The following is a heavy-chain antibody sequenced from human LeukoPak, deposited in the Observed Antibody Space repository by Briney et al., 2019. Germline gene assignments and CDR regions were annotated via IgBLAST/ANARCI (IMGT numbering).Heavy chain of an antibody. D-gene: IGHD3-10*01. CDR3: AKYYGAGTEFDY. J-gene: IGHJ4*02. CDR1: GFTFSSYA. CDR2: ISGSGGST. V-gene: IGHV3-23*01. Sequence: GGSLRLSCAASGFTFSSYAMSWVRQAPGKGLEWVSAISGSGGSTYYADSVKGRFTISRDNSKNTLYLQMDSLRAEDTAVYYCAKYYGAGTEFDYWGQETLVTVSS.